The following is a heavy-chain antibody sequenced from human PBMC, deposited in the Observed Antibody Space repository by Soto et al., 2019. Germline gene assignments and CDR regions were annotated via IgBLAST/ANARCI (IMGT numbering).Heavy chain of an antibody. CDR3: ARDFDYGDYGAFDI. CDR1: GGTFSSYT. D-gene: IGHD4-17*01. V-gene: IGHV1-69*08. J-gene: IGHJ3*02. CDR2: IIPILGIA. Sequence: QVQLVQSGAEVKKPGSSVKVSCKASGGTFSSYTISWVRQAPGQGLEWMGRIIPILGIANYAQKFQGRVTINEDKSTSTDYMELSSLRSEDTAVYYCARDFDYGDYGAFDIWGQGTMVTVSS.